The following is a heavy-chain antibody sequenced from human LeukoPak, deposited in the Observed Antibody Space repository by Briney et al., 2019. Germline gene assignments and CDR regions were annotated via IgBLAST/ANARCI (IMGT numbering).Heavy chain of an antibody. J-gene: IGHJ4*02. V-gene: IGHV4-59*01. CDR1: GGSISSYY. Sequence: SETLSLTCTVSGGSISSYYWSWIRQPPGKGLEWIGYIYYSGSTNYNPSLKSRVTISVDTSKHQFSLKLSSVTAADTAVYYCARDLGGMTTVTLFGYWGQGTLVTVSS. CDR2: IYYSGST. D-gene: IGHD4-11*01. CDR3: ARDLGGMTTVTLFGY.